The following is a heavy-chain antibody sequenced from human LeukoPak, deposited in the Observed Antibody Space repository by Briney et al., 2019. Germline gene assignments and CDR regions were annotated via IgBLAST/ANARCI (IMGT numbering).Heavy chain of an antibody. Sequence: EASVKVSCKASGYTFTSYDINWVRQATGQGLEWMGWMNPNSGNTGYAQKFQGRVTMTRNTSISTAYMELSGLRSEDTAVYYCARVDGGPPYYYYYMDVWGKGTTVTVSS. CDR2: MNPNSGNT. J-gene: IGHJ6*03. V-gene: IGHV1-8*01. CDR1: GYTFTSYD. CDR3: ARVDGGPPYYYYYMDV. D-gene: IGHD5-24*01.